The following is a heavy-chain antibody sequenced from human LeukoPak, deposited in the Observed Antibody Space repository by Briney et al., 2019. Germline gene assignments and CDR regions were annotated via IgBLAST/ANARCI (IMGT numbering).Heavy chain of an antibody. CDR2: INPNSGGT. J-gene: IGHJ4*02. CDR3: ARYGWELS. Sequence: ASVKVACKASGYTFTGYYMHWVRQAPGQGLEWMGCINPNSGGTNYAQQFQGRVTMTRDTSISTAYMELSRLRSADTAVYYCARYGWELSWGQGTLVTVSS. D-gene: IGHD1-26*01. CDR1: GYTFTGYY. V-gene: IGHV1-2*02.